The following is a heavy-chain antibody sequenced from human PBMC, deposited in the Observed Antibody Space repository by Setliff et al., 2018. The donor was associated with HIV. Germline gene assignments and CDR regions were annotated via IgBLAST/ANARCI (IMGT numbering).Heavy chain of an antibody. Sequence: PSETLSLTCTVSGGSIKSYYWSWIRQAPGKGLEWIGYIYYNGNTNYNPSLRSRITISVDTSKNQFSLKLTSVTAADTAVYYCAREIYGGNSRPFDYWGQGTLVTV. D-gene: IGHD4-17*01. CDR3: AREIYGGNSRPFDY. V-gene: IGHV4-59*01. CDR1: GGSIKSYY. J-gene: IGHJ4*02. CDR2: IYYNGNT.